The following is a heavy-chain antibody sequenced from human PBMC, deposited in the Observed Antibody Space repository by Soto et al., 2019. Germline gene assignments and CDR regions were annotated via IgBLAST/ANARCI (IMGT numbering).Heavy chain of an antibody. CDR2: IKQDGSEK. D-gene: IGHD2-15*01. Sequence: EVQLVESGGGLVQPGGSLRLSCAASGFTFSSYWMSWVRQAPGKGLEWVANIKQDGSEKYYVDSVKGRFTISRDNAKNSLYLQMNRRRAEDTALYYCAVVSKIGYCSGGSCAFDYWGQGTLVTVSS. J-gene: IGHJ4*02. V-gene: IGHV3-7*03. CDR3: AVVSKIGYCSGGSCAFDY. CDR1: GFTFSSYW.